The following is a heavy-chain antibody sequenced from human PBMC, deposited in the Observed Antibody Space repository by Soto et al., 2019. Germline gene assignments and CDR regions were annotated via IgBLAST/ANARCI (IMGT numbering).Heavy chain of an antibody. V-gene: IGHV4-31*03. CDR2: IYYSGST. J-gene: IGHJ4*02. CDR3: ARRETLANHDYFDY. CDR1: GGSISSGGYY. Sequence: QVQLQESGPGLVKPSQTLSLPCTVSGGSISSGGYYWSWIRQHPGKGLEWIGYIYYSGSTYYNPSLKSRVTISVDTSKNQFSLKLSSVTAAVTDVYYCARRETLANHDYFDYWRQGTLVTVSS.